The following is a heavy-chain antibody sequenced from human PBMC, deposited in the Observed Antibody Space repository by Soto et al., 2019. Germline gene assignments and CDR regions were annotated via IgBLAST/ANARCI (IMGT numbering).Heavy chain of an antibody. D-gene: IGHD2-2*01. CDR2: IYYSGST. CDR1: GGSISSSSYS. Sequence: QLQLQESGPRLVKPSETLSLTCSVSGGSISSSSYSWGWIRQPPGKGLEWIGTIYYSGSTPYNPSLEGRVAISADTTNNQLSLRLSSVTAADTAVYYCGRQPGHCGSTTCFGYYSVDVWGQGTTVTVS. V-gene: IGHV4-39*01. CDR3: GRQPGHCGSTTCFGYYSVDV. J-gene: IGHJ6*02.